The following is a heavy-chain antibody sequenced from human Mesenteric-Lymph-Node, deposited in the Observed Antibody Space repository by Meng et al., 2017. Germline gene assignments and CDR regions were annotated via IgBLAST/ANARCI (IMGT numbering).Heavy chain of an antibody. CDR2: IYTSGST. V-gene: IGHV4-61*02. CDR3: ARNGRGYSYGNYGMDV. D-gene: IGHD5-18*01. Sequence: SCTVSGGSISSGSYYWSWIRQPAGKGLEWIGRIYTSGSTNYNPSLKSRVTISVDTSKNQFSLKLSSVTAADTAVYYCARNGRGYSYGNYGMDVWGHGTTAAVSS. CDR1: GGSISSGSYY. J-gene: IGHJ6*02.